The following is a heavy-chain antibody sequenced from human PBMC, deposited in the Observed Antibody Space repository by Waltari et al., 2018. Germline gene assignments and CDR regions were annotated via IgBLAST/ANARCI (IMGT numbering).Heavy chain of an antibody. CDR2: INTKTGNP. D-gene: IGHD3-3*01. CDR3: ARARDFWSGSDWFDP. Sequence: QVQLVQSGSELKKPGASVKVSCKASGYTFTTYTISWVRQAPGQGLEWMGWINTKTGNPTYAQGFTGRFVFSLDTSASTAYLQMNSLRAEDTAVYYCARARDFWSGSDWFDPWGQGTLVTVSS. CDR1: GYTFTTYT. J-gene: IGHJ5*02. V-gene: IGHV7-4-1*02.